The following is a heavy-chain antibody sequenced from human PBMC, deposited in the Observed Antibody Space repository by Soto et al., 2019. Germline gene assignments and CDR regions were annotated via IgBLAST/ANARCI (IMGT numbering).Heavy chain of an antibody. J-gene: IGHJ5*02. CDR2: MNPNTGNI. Sequence: QVELVQSGAEVKKPGASVKVSCQSSEDTFTHYDINWVRQATGQGLEWMGWMNPNTGNIDYAHKFQGRLTMTRDTSTRTAYMELSSLRSDDTAVYYCGRRVASGHRSWFDPWGQGTLVTVSS. D-gene: IGHD2-21*01. CDR1: EDTFTHYD. V-gene: IGHV1-8*02. CDR3: GRRVASGHRSWFDP.